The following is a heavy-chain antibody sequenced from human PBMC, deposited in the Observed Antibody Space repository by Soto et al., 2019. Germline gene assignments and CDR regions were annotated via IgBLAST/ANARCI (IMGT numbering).Heavy chain of an antibody. D-gene: IGHD3-22*01. J-gene: IGHJ4*02. CDR3: AKSSGYYDSRARFDY. CDR2: ISGDGYGT. V-gene: IGHV3-23*01. Sequence: EVQLLESGGGLVQPGGSLRLSCAASGFSFNSFAMSWVRQAPGKGLEGVSAISGDGYGTYYADSVKGRFTVSRDNSNNTHYLQMDSLRAEDTAVYYCAKSSGYYDSRARFDYWGQGSLVTVSS. CDR1: GFSFNSFA.